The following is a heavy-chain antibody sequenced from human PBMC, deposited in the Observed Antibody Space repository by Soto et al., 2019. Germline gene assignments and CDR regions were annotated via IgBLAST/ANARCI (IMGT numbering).Heavy chain of an antibody. D-gene: IGHD2-15*01. J-gene: IGHJ6*02. V-gene: IGHV4-39*01. Sequence: SETLSLTCSVSGYSVTSSDYYWAWIRQPPGKGLEWIGSMFYSGLTYYNPSLKSRVTLSVDTSKNQFSVRLNSVTAADTAVYYCAPLSVSLSGPYGINVWGQGTTVTVSS. CDR2: MFYSGLT. CDR1: GYSVTSSDYY. CDR3: APLSVSLSGPYGINV.